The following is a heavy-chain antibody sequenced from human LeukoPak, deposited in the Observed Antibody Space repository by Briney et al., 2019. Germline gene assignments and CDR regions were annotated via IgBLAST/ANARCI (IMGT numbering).Heavy chain of an antibody. Sequence: PGGSLRLSCAASGFTFSSYWMHWVRQAPGKGLVGVSRINSDGSSTSYADSVKGRFTISRDNAKNTLYLQMNSLRAEDTAVYYCARGGSSSLLFNWFDPWGQGTLVTVSS. CDR3: ARGGSSSLLFNWFDP. D-gene: IGHD6-6*01. CDR1: GFTFSSYW. CDR2: INSDGSST. V-gene: IGHV3-74*01. J-gene: IGHJ5*02.